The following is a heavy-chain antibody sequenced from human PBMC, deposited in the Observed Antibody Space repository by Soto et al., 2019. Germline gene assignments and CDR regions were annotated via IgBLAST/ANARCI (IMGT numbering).Heavy chain of an antibody. CDR3: ATESSSTVTTGGGGSAKDY. J-gene: IGHJ4*02. CDR1: GLTFSNYA. CDR2: ISYDGTNR. Sequence: QVHLVESGGGVVQPGRSLRLSCAASGLTFSNYAMHWVRQAPGKGLEWVAFISYDGTNRCYPDSVKGRFTISRDNSKNTLYLQMNSLKTDDTAVYYCATESSSTVTTGGGGSAKDYWGQGTLVTVSS. D-gene: IGHD4-17*01. V-gene: IGHV3-30-3*01.